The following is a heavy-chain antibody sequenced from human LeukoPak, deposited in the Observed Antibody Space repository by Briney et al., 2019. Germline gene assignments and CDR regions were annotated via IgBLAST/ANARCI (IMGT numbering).Heavy chain of an antibody. Sequence: SETLSLTCTVSGGSISSYYWSWIRQPPGKGLEWSGYIYYSGSTNYNPSLKSRVTISVDTSKNQFSLKLSSVTAADTAVYYCARELYCSSTSCHGVWFDPWGQGTLVTVSS. CDR3: ARELYCSSTSCHGVWFDP. D-gene: IGHD2-2*01. V-gene: IGHV4-59*01. CDR1: GGSISSYY. CDR2: IYYSGST. J-gene: IGHJ5*02.